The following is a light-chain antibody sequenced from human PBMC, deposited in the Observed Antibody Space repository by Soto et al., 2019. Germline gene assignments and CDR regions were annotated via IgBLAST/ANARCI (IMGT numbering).Light chain of an antibody. Sequence: QSVLTQPPSASGTPGQRVTISCSGSSSNIGFNTVNWFQHLPGTAPKPLIHSNNQRPSGVPDRFSGSKSGTSASLAISGLQAEDEADYYCSSFTNTITRYAFGTGTKLTVL. J-gene: IGLJ1*01. V-gene: IGLV1-44*01. CDR1: SSNIGFNT. CDR3: SSFTNTITRYA. CDR2: SNN.